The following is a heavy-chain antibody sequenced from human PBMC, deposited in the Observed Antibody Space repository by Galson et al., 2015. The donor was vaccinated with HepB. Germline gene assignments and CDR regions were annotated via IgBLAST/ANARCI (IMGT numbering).Heavy chain of an antibody. J-gene: IGHJ4*02. D-gene: IGHD5-12*01. CDR3: ATGPIWWLRRRGFNYFDY. Sequence: SVKVSCKVSGSTLTELSMHWVRQAPGKGLEWVGGFDPEDGETIYAQKFQGRVTMTEDTSTDTAYMELSSLRSEDTAVYYCATGPIWWLRRRGFNYFDYWGQGTLVTVSS. CDR1: GSTLTELS. CDR2: FDPEDGET. V-gene: IGHV1-24*01.